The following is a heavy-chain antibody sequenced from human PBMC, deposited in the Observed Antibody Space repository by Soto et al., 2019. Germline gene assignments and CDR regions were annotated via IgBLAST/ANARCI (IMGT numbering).Heavy chain of an antibody. J-gene: IGHJ4*02. CDR2: IIPIFGTA. D-gene: IGHD5-18*01. CDR1: GGTFSSYA. CDR3: AAIMAMVDY. Sequence: AASVKVSCKASGGTFSSYAISWVRQAPGQGLEWMGGIIPIFGTANYAQKFQGRVRITADKSTSTAYMELSSLRSEDTAVYYCAAIMAMVDYWGQGTLATVSS. V-gene: IGHV1-69*06.